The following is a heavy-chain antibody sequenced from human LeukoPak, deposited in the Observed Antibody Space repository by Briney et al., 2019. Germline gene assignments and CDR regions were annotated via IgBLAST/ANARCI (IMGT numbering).Heavy chain of an antibody. D-gene: IGHD6-19*01. V-gene: IGHV3-30*02. J-gene: IGHJ4*02. CDR1: GFTFSSYG. Sequence: GGSLRLSCAASGFTFSSYGMHWVRHAPGKGLDLVAFIRYDGSNQYYADSVKGRFTISRDSSKNTLYLQMDSLRGDDTAVYYCAKDRGYNTGWTRFDYWGQGTLVTVSS. CDR2: IRYDGSNQ. CDR3: AKDRGYNTGWTRFDY.